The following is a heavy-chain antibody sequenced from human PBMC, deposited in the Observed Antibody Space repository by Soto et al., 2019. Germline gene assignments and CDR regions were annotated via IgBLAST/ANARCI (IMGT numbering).Heavy chain of an antibody. CDR3: ARDLHSSGWYKGGIDY. Sequence: SETLSLTCTVSDGSVSSGGYYWSWIRQPPGKGLEWIGYIYYSGSTNYNPSLKSRVTISVDTSKNQFSLKLSSVTAADTAVYYCARDLHSSGWYKGGIDYWGQGTLVTVSS. CDR1: DGSVSSGGYY. CDR2: IYYSGST. V-gene: IGHV4-61*08. D-gene: IGHD6-19*01. J-gene: IGHJ4*02.